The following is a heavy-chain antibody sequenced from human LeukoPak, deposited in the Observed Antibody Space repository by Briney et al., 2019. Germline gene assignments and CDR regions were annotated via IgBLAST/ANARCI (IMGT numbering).Heavy chain of an antibody. J-gene: IGHJ4*02. V-gene: IGHV3-74*01. Sequence: GGSLRLSCAASGFTFSDYWMHWVRQTPVKGLVWVSRINSDGSSTIYADSVKGRFTISRDNAQNTLYLQMNSLRAEDTAVYYCAGNLYTRFGDCWGQGALVTVSS. D-gene: IGHD2-2*01. CDR2: INSDGSST. CDR3: AGNLYTRFGDC. CDR1: GFTFSDYW.